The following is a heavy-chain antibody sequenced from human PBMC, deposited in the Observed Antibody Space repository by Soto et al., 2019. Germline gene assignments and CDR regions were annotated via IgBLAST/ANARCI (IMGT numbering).Heavy chain of an antibody. CDR3: ARHCAAAGPFDY. J-gene: IGHJ4*02. V-gene: IGHV1-18*01. Sequence: QVQLVQSGAEVKKPGASVKVSCKASGYTFTSYGISWVRQAPGQGLEWMGWISAYNGNTNYAQKLQGRVTMTTDTSTSPYYRHGRGLRSDDTGGYYYARHCAAAGPFDYWGQGTLVTVSS. CDR2: ISAYNGNT. D-gene: IGHD6-13*01. CDR1: GYTFTSYG.